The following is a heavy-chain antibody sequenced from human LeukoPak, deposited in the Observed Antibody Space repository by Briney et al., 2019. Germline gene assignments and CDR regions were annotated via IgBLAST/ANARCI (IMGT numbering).Heavy chain of an antibody. Sequence: GGSLTLSCGVSGFSVSTNYMNWVRQAPGKGLEWVSILYSGGSTYYSDSVEGRFTVSRDSSKNTLYLHMNSLRAEDTAVYYCARVGDHYHWYLDVWGRGTLVTASS. CDR1: GFSVSTNY. V-gene: IGHV3-53*01. CDR3: ARVGDHYHWYLDV. D-gene: IGHD3-10*01. CDR2: LYSGGST. J-gene: IGHJ2*01.